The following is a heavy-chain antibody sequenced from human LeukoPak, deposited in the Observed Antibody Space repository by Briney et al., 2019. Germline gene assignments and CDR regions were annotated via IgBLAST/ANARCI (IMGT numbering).Heavy chain of an antibody. CDR3: ARRGVYCRSTSCYYFDY. CDR1: GYSFTSYR. CDR2: IYSGDSDT. V-gene: IGHV5-51*01. D-gene: IGHD2-2*01. J-gene: IGHJ4*02. Sequence: GESLKISCKGSGYSFTSYRIGWVRPMPGKGVEWMGIIYSGDSDTRYSPSFQGQVTISADNSISTAYLQWSSLNASDTAMYYCARRGVYCRSTSCYYFDYWGQGTLVTVSS.